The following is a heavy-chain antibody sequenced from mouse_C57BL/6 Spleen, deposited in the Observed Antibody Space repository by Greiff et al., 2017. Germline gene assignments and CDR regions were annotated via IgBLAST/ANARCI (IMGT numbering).Heavy chain of an antibody. J-gene: IGHJ4*01. CDR3: ARDGYYLYAMDY. Sequence: VQLQQPGAELVMPGASVKLSCKASGYTFTSYWMHWVKQRPGQGLEWIGEIDPSDSYTNYNQKFKGKSTLTVDKSSSTAYMQLSSLTSEDSAVYYCARDGYYLYAMDYWGQGTSVTVSS. CDR1: GYTFTSYW. CDR2: IDPSDSYT. V-gene: IGHV1-69*01. D-gene: IGHD2-3*01.